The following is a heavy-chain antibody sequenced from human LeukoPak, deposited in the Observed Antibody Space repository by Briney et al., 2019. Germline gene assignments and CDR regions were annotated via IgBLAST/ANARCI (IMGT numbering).Heavy chain of an antibody. CDR2: ISVSGNT. V-gene: IGHV3-23*01. CDR1: GFTLSSYA. D-gene: IGHD4-17*01. Sequence: GGSLRLSCAASGFTLSSYAMSWVRQGPGKGLEWVSAISVSGNTYHADSVKGRFTISRDSSKNTLYLQMNSLRAEDTAVYYCAKQMTTVTTYAFDIWGQGTMVTVSS. J-gene: IGHJ3*02. CDR3: AKQMTTVTTYAFDI.